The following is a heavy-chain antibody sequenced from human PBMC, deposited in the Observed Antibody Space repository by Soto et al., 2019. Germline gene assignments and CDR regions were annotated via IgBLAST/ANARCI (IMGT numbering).Heavy chain of an antibody. CDR1: GFTFSSYA. D-gene: IGHD6-13*01. Sequence: GFMRLSCAAYGFTFSSYAMSWVRQAPGKGLEWVSAISGSGGSTYYADSVKGRFTISRDNSKNTLYLQMNSLRAEDTAVYYCAKDDYHIAAAEDYWGQGTLVTVSS. J-gene: IGHJ4*02. CDR2: ISGSGGST. CDR3: AKDDYHIAAAEDY. V-gene: IGHV3-23*01.